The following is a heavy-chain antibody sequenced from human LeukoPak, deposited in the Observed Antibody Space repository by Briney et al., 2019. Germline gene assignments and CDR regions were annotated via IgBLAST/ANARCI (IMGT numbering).Heavy chain of an antibody. V-gene: IGHV3-23*01. CDR2: ISGSGGST. CDR1: GFTFSSYA. CDR3: AKAPGRGGSGSHSDY. J-gene: IGHJ4*02. D-gene: IGHD1-26*01. Sequence: GGSLRLSCAASGFTFSSYAMSWVRQAPGKGLEWVSAISGSGGSTYYADSVKGRFTISRDNSKNTLYLQMNSLRAEDTAVYYCAKAPGRGGSGSHSDYWGQGTLVTVSS.